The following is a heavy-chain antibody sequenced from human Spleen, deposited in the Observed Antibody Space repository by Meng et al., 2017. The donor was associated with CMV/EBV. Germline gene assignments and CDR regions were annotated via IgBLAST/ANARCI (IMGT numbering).Heavy chain of an antibody. Sequence: ASVKVSCKASGYTFTPYYIHWVRQAPGQGLEWMGVINPSGGSPSYARDFQGRVSMTKDTSTTTAYMDLSSLTSEDTAVYYCATASWDSSSWKKDYWGQGTVVTVSS. V-gene: IGHV1-46*01. CDR1: GYTFTPYY. CDR3: ATASWDSSSWKKDY. J-gene: IGHJ4*02. D-gene: IGHD6-6*01. CDR2: INPSGGSP.